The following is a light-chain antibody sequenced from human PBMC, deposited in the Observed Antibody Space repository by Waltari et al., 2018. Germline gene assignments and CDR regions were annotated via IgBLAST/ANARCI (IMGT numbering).Light chain of an antibody. V-gene: IGLV3-21*03. J-gene: IGLJ2*01. CDR3: HVWDTKTDHVV. CDR2: DDS. Sequence: SYVLTQPPSVSVAPGKPARIPCGGNDIATRSVHWYQQKPGQAPVLVVFDDSDRPSGIPERFSGSNSANTATLTISRVKAGDEADYYCHVWDTKTDHVVFGGGTKLTVL. CDR1: DIATRS.